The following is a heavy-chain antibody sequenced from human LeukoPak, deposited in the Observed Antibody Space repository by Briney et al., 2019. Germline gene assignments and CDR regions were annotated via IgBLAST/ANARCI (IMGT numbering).Heavy chain of an antibody. CDR3: ARNSHSTTYFDF. J-gene: IGHJ4*02. V-gene: IGHV4-39*01. D-gene: IGHD1-7*01. CDR1: GGSISSSSYS. Sequence: SETLSLTCTVSGGSISSSSYSWGWIRRPPGKGLEWIGSIYYSGSTYYNPSLKSRVTISVDTSKNQFSLKLSSVTAADTAVYYCARNSHSTTYFDFWGQGTLVTVSS. CDR2: IYYSGST.